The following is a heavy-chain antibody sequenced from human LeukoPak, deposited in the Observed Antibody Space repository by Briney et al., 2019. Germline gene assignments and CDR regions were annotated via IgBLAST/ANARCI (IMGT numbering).Heavy chain of an antibody. Sequence: GGSLRLSCAASAFTFSTYAMSWVRQAPDKGLEWVAVMTSSGASTYYADSVKGRFIISRDNSKNTLYLQMNSLRAEDTAVYYCAKKYGSSWPAFDYWGQGALVTVSS. V-gene: IGHV3-23*01. CDR3: AKKYGSSWPAFDY. D-gene: IGHD6-13*01. CDR2: MTSSGAST. CDR1: AFTFSTYA. J-gene: IGHJ4*02.